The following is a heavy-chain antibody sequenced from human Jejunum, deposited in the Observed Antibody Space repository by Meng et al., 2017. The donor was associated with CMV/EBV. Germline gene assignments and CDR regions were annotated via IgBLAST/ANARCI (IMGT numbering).Heavy chain of an antibody. CDR2: INPNTGGT. J-gene: IGHJ4*02. CDR1: GYTFIDYY. Sequence: GYTFIDYYIFWCRQAPGQGLEWMGWINPNTGGTSYSQKFQGRVTMTRDTSISTAYMEVTRLRSDDTAVYYCARDWGAYTDYFFDYWGQGTLVTVSS. CDR3: ARDWGAYTDYFFDY. V-gene: IGHV1-2*02. D-gene: IGHD3-16*01.